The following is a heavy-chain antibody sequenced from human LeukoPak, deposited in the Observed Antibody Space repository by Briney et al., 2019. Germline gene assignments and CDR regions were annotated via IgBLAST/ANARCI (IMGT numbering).Heavy chain of an antibody. Sequence: PGGSLRLSCAASGFTFSNFAMHWVRQAPGKGLEWVAVMSYDGTHKYYADSVKGRFTISRDNSKNTLYLLMNSLRAEDTAVYYCARCSGYGMDVWGQGTAVTVSS. J-gene: IGHJ6*02. CDR1: GFTFSNFA. D-gene: IGHD3-10*02. CDR3: ARCSGYGMDV. V-gene: IGHV3-30-3*01. CDR2: MSYDGTHK.